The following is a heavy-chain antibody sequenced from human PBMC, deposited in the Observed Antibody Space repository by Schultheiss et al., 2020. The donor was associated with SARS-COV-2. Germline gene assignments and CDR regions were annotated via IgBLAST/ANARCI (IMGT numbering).Heavy chain of an antibody. CDR2: ISGSGSST. CDR1: GFTFSSYA. V-gene: IGHV3-23*01. D-gene: IGHD3-16*02. Sequence: GESLKISCAASGFTFSSYAMSWVRQAPGKGLEWVSGISGSGSSTYYADSVKGRFTISRDNSKKTLDLQMNSLRAEDTAVYYCATSSLYWGQGTLVTVSS. J-gene: IGHJ4*02. CDR3: ATSSLY.